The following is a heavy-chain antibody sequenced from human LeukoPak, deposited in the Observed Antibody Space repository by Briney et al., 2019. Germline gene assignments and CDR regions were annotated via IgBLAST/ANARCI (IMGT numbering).Heavy chain of an antibody. V-gene: IGHV1-2*02. CDR3: ARSVQNIRLEHDY. Sequence: GASVKVSCKASGYTFTGYYMHWVRQAPGQGLEGMGWINPNSGGTNYAQKFQGRVTMTRDTSISTAYMELSRLRSDDTAVYYCARSVQNIRLEHDYWGQGTLVTVSS. CDR2: INPNSGGT. D-gene: IGHD6-6*01. CDR1: GYTFTGYY. J-gene: IGHJ4*02.